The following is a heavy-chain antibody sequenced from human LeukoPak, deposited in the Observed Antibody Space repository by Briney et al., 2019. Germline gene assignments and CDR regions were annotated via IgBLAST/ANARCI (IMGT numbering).Heavy chain of an antibody. CDR2: ISGSGGST. D-gene: IGHD1-26*01. CDR1: GFTFSSYA. J-gene: IGHJ4*02. V-gene: IGHV3-23*01. CDR3: AKDGVGWELLFFGY. Sequence: GGSLRLSCAASGFTFSSYAMSWVRQAPGKGLEWVSAISGSGGSTYYVDSVKGRFTISRDNSKNTLYLQMNSLRAEDTAVYYCAKDGVGWELLFFGYWGQGTLVTVSS.